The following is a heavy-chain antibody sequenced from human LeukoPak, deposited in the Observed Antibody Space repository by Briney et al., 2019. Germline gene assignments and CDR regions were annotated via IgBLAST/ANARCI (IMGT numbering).Heavy chain of an antibody. J-gene: IGHJ5*02. V-gene: IGHV3-74*01. CDR2: ITGDGSDI. D-gene: IGHD4-17*01. CDR3: ARDAYTTTSSWLDP. Sequence: PGGSLRLSCEASGFTLNKYWMHWVRQAPGKGLVWVSRITGDGSDIAYADSVKGRFTVSRDDAKNILFLQMTSLRVEDTAIYYCARDAYTTTSSWLDPWGQGTLVTVSS. CDR1: GFTLNKYW.